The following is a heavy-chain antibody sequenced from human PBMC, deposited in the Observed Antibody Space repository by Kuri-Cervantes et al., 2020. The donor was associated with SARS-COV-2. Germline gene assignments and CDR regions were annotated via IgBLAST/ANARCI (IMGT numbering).Heavy chain of an antibody. J-gene: IGHJ4*02. CDR1: GFTFSSYS. CDR3: ARGLGTTVIDY. D-gene: IGHD4-17*01. V-gene: IGHV3-48*01. Sequence: GESLKISCAASGFTFSSYSMNWVRQAPGKGLEWVSYISSSSSTIYYADSVKGRFTISRDNAKNSLYLQMNSLRAEDTAVYYRARGLGTTVIDYWGQGILV. CDR2: ISSSSSTI.